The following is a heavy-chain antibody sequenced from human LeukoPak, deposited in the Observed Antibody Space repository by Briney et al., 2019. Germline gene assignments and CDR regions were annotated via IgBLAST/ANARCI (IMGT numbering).Heavy chain of an antibody. CDR2: INPNSGGT. Sequence: ASAKVSCKASGYTFTGYYMHWVRQAPGQGLEWMGWINPNSGGTNYAQKFQGRVTMTRDTSISTAYMELSRLRSDDTAVYYCARASVVVPAAPVYWGQGTLVTVSS. CDR3: ARASVVVPAAPVY. D-gene: IGHD2-2*01. J-gene: IGHJ4*02. V-gene: IGHV1-2*02. CDR1: GYTFTGYY.